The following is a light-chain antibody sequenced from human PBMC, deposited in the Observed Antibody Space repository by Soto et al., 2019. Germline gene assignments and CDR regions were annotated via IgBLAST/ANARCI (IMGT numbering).Light chain of an antibody. Sequence: DIQMTQSPSSLSASVGDRVTITCRASQNIGDYLNWYQHRPGKAPKLLIYAASVLQDGVTSRFRGSGSGTDFTLTISRLQPEDFATYYCQQSFIPTRTFGGGTKVEI. CDR3: QQSFIPTRT. J-gene: IGKJ4*01. CDR2: AAS. V-gene: IGKV1-39*01. CDR1: QNIGDY.